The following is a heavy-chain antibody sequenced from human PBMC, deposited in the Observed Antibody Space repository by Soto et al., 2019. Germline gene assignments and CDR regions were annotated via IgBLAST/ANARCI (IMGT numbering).Heavy chain of an antibody. CDR3: ARESYYDFWRGYYYFDY. V-gene: IGHV3-7*01. CDR2: IKQDGSEK. D-gene: IGHD3-3*01. J-gene: IGHJ4*02. CDR1: GFTFSSYW. Sequence: GGSLRLSCAASGFTFSSYWMSWVRQAPGKGLEWVANIKQDGSEKYYVDSVKGRFTISRDNAKNSLYLQMNSLRAEDTAVYYCARESYYDFWRGYYYFDYWGQGTLVTVSS.